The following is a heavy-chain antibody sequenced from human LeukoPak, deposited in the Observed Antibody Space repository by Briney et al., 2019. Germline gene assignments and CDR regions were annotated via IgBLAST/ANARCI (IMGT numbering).Heavy chain of an antibody. Sequence: GGSLRLSCAASGFTFSSYGMHWVRQAPGKGLEWVAFIRYDGSNKYYADSVKGRFTVSRDNSKNTLYLQMNSLRAEDTALYHCARGSYGAPGNYGMDVWGQGTTVTVSS. D-gene: IGHD1-26*01. CDR1: GFTFSSYG. CDR3: ARGSYGAPGNYGMDV. J-gene: IGHJ6*02. V-gene: IGHV3-30*02. CDR2: IRYDGSNK.